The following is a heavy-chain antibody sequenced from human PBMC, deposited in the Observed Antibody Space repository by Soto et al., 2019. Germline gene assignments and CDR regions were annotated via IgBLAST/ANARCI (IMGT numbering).Heavy chain of an antibody. Sequence: ASVKVSCKASGYTFTSYAMHWVRQAPGQRLEWMGWINAGNGNAKYSQKFQGRVTITRDTSASTAYMELSSLRSEDTAVYYCASSYSNYALIDYYYYGMDVWGQGSTVTVSS. D-gene: IGHD4-4*01. CDR3: ASSYSNYALIDYYYYGMDV. V-gene: IGHV1-3*01. J-gene: IGHJ6*02. CDR2: INAGNGNA. CDR1: GYTFTSYA.